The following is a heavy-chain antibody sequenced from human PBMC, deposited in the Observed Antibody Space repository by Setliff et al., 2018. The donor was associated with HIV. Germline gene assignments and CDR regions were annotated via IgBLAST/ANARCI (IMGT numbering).Heavy chain of an antibody. CDR3: ARDLGDVWVISPTDDAFDI. CDR1: GATFSNSA. D-gene: IGHD3-16*01. V-gene: IGHV1-69*05. Sequence: SVKVSCKASGATFSNSALTWVRRAPGQGLEWMGGSIPLFKTVNYAQKFHGRLTISTDELMTTAYMELSSLKSEDTAVYYCARDLGDVWVISPTDDAFDIWGQGTMVTVSS. CDR2: SIPLFKTV. J-gene: IGHJ3*02.